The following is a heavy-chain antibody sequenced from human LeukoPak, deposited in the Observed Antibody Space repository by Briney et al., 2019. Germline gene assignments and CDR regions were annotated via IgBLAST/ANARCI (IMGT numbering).Heavy chain of an antibody. J-gene: IGHJ6*03. CDR1: GFTFSSYW. CDR3: ARVRYYYDSSGYYSFYYYYYYMDV. D-gene: IGHD3-22*01. Sequence: GGSLRLSCAASGFTFSSYWMHWVRQAPGKGLVWVSRINSDGSSTSYADSVKGRFTISRDNAKNSLYLQMNSLRAEDTAVYYCARVRYYYDSSGYYSFYYYYYYMDVWGKGTTVTVSS. V-gene: IGHV3-74*01. CDR2: INSDGSST.